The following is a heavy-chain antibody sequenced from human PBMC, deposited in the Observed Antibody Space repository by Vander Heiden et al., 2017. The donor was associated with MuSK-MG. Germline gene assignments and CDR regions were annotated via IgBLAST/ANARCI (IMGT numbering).Heavy chain of an antibody. V-gene: IGHV1-69*12. Sequence: QVQLVQSGAEVKKPGSSVKVSCKASGGTFSSYAISWVRQAPGQGLEWMGGIISIFGTAKYAQNFQGRVTITADESTSTAYMELSSLRPEDTAVYYCARNDYFDISGCYYMDVWVNGSPGAVSS. CDR1: GGTFSSYA. CDR3: ARNDYFDISGCYYMDV. J-gene: IGHJ6*03. D-gene: IGHD3-22*01. CDR2: IISIFGTA.